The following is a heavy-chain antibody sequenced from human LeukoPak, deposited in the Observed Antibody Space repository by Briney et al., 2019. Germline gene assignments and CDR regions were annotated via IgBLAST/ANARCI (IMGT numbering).Heavy chain of an antibody. J-gene: IGHJ4*02. D-gene: IGHD1-26*01. CDR2: ISDSGAT. CDR3: ARDRESSPWELLLDY. V-gene: IGHV4-59*01. Sequence: PSETLSLTCTVSGGAINDFYWTWIRQAPGKGLEGVGYISDSGATDYNPSLRSRVTMSVDTSKNEFSLQLTSVTAADTAMYYCARDRESSPWELLLDYWGQGIVVTVSS. CDR1: GGAINDFY.